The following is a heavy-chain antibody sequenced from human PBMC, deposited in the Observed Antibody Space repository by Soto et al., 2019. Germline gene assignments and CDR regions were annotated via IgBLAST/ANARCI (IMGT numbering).Heavy chain of an antibody. D-gene: IGHD3-16*01. J-gene: IGHJ5*02. CDR3: ARASSCAYDSCAFDP. V-gene: IGHV4-59*01. Sequence: QVQLQESGPGLVKPSETLSLTCTVSGGSISTYYWSWIRQPPGKGLEWIGFIYYTGSTNYNPSLNSRVTLSLDTSKTQFSLKLSSVTAADTAVYYCARASSCAYDSCAFDPWGQGTLVTVSS. CDR1: GGSISTYY. CDR2: IYYTGST.